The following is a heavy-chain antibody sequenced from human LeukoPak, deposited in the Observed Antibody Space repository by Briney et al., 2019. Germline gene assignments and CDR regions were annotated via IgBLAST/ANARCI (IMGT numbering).Heavy chain of an antibody. CDR3: ARPGYCSGSTCYAFPFDI. CDR1: GGSISSSSYY. Sequence: SETLSLTCTVSGGSISSSSYYWGWIRQPPGKGLEWIGSIYYSGSTYYNPSLKSRVTISVDTSKNQFSLKLSSVTAADTAVYFCARPGYCSGSTCYAFPFDIWGQGTMVTVSS. J-gene: IGHJ3*02. D-gene: IGHD2-2*01. CDR2: IYYSGST. V-gene: IGHV4-39*01.